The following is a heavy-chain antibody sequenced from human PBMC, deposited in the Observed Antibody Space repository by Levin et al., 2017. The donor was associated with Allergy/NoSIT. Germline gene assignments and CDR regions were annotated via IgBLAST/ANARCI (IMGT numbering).Heavy chain of an antibody. CDR1: GGSISSSSYY. V-gene: IGHV4-39*01. D-gene: IGHD5-12*01. Sequence: SETLSLTCTVSGGSISSSSYYWGWIRQPPGKGLEWIGSIYYSGSTYYNPSLKSRVTISVDTSKNQFSLKLSSVTAADTAVYYCARRGDWFDPWGQGTLVTVSS. CDR3: ARRGDWFDP. CDR2: IYYSGST. J-gene: IGHJ5*02.